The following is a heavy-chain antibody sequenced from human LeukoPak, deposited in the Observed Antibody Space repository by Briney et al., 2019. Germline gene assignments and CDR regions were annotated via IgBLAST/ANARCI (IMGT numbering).Heavy chain of an antibody. J-gene: IGHJ4*02. CDR3: AKERSPDIVVVPAPAGY. D-gene: IGHD2-2*01. V-gene: IGHV3-23*01. Sequence: QPGGSLRLSCAASGFTFSSYWMSWVRQAPGKGLEWVSAISGSGGSTYYADSVKGRFTISRDNSKNTLYLQMNSLRAEDTAVYYCAKERSPDIVVVPAPAGYWGQGTLVTVSS. CDR2: ISGSGGST. CDR1: GFTFSSYW.